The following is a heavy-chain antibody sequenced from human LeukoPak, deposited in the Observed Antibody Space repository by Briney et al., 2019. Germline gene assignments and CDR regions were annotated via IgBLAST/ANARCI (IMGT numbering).Heavy chain of an antibody. J-gene: IGHJ4*02. Sequence: GGSLRLSCAASGFTFSSYEMNWVRRAPGKGLEWVSYISSSDSTIYYAGSVKGRFTISRDNAKNSLYLQMNSLRAEDTTVYYCAREESRVALGHWGQGTLVTVSS. D-gene: IGHD2-15*01. CDR2: ISSSDSTI. CDR1: GFTFSSYE. CDR3: AREESRVALGH. V-gene: IGHV3-48*03.